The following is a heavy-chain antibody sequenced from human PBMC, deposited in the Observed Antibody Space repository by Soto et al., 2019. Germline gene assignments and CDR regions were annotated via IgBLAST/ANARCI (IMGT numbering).Heavy chain of an antibody. CDR3: ARVLRYFDWLLVHRWFDP. V-gene: IGHV4-34*01. J-gene: IGHJ5*02. Sequence: SETLSLTCAVYGGSFSGYYWSWIRQPPGEGLEWIGEINHSGSTNYNPSLKSRVTISVDTSKNQFSLKLSSVTAADTAVYYCARVLRYFDWLLVHRWFDPWGQGTLVTVSS. D-gene: IGHD3-9*01. CDR2: INHSGST. CDR1: GGSFSGYY.